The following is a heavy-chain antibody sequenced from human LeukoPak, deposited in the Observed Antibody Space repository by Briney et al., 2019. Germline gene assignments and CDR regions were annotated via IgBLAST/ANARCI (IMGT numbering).Heavy chain of an antibody. D-gene: IGHD2-2*01. J-gene: IGHJ3*02. Sequence: PGGSLRLSCAASGFTFSSNEMNWVRQAPGKGLEWVSYISGSGTTIYYADSVKGRFTISRDNAKNSLYLQMNSLRAEDTAAYYCARGGYCSSSICYSLNAFDIWGQGTMFTVSS. CDR3: ARGGYCSSSICYSLNAFDI. CDR2: ISGSGTTI. V-gene: IGHV3-48*03. CDR1: GFTFSSNE.